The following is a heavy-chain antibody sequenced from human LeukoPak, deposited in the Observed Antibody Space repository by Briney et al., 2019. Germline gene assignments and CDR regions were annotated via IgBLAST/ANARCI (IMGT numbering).Heavy chain of an antibody. D-gene: IGHD2-2*02. V-gene: IGHV5-51*01. CDR2: IYPGDSDT. J-gene: IGHJ1*01. CDR1: GYSFTSYW. CDR3: ARQVEYCSSTSCYNFQH. Sequence: KVGESLKISCKGSGYSFTSYWIGWVRQMPGKGLEWMGIIYPGDSDTRYSPSFQGQVTISADKSISTAYLQWSSLKAPDTAMYYCARQVEYCSSTSCYNFQHWGQGTLVTVSS.